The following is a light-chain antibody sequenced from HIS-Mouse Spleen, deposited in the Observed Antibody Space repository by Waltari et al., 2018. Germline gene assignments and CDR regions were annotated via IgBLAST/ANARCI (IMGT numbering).Light chain of an antibody. CDR2: AAS. V-gene: IGKV1-39*01. Sequence: DIQMTQSPSSLSASVGDRVTITCRASQSFSSYLNWYQQKPGKAPKLLIYAASSLQSGVPSRFSGSGSGTDFTLTISSLQPEDFATYYCQQSYSTPNTFGQGTKLEIK. CDR3: QQSYSTPNT. CDR1: QSFSSY. J-gene: IGKJ2*01.